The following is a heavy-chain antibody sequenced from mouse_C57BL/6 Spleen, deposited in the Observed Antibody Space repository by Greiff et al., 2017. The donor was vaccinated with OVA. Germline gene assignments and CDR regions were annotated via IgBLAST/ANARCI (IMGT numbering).Heavy chain of an antibody. V-gene: IGHV1-26*01. CDR1: GYTFTDYY. D-gene: IGHD1-1*01. Sequence: EVQLQQSGPELVKPGASVKISCKASGYTFTDYYMNWVKQSHGKSLEWIGDINPNNGGTSYNQKFKGKATLTVDKSSSTAYMELRSLTSEDSAVYYCARDPGSSYLDYWGQGTSVTVSS. J-gene: IGHJ4*01. CDR2: INPNNGGT. CDR3: ARDPGSSYLDY.